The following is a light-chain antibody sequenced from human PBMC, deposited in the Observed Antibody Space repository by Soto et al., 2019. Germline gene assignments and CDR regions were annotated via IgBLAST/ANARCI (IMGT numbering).Light chain of an antibody. CDR2: GAS. CDR1: QFVSSK. V-gene: IGKV3D-15*01. Sequence: EIVMTQSPVIVSLSPGERATLPCRASQFVSSKLAWYQQKPGQAPRLLIYGASTRATGIPARFSGSVSGTEFTLTISNLQSEDFAVYFGQQYQNWPTITFGQGTRLEIK. CDR3: QQYQNWPTIT. J-gene: IGKJ5*01.